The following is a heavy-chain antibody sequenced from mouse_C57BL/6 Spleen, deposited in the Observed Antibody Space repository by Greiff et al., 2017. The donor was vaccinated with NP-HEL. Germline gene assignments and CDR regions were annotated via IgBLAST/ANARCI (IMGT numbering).Heavy chain of an antibody. CDR1: GFTFSDYG. CDR2: ISSGSSTI. V-gene: IGHV5-17*01. CDR3: ARRELYYGYFDY. D-gene: IGHD1-1*02. J-gene: IGHJ2*01. Sequence: EVQLVESGGGLVKPGGSLKLSCAASGFTFSDYGMHWVRQAPEKGLEWVAYISSGSSTIYYADTVKGRFTISRDNAKNTLFLQMTSLRSEDTAMYYCARRELYYGYFDYWGQGTTLTVSS.